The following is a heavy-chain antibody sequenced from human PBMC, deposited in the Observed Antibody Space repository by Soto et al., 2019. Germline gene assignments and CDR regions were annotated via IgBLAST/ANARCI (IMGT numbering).Heavy chain of an antibody. D-gene: IGHD3-10*02. CDR3: GRCSGLNWLDN. CDR1: GYTFTSYA. Sequence: SLKVSCKTSGYTFTSYAMHWVRQAPGQRLEWMGWINAGNGNTKYSQKFQGRVTITRDTSATTAYMELSSLRSEDTPVYYCGRCSGLNWLDNWGEGNLVTVSS. CDR2: INAGNGNT. V-gene: IGHV1-3*01. J-gene: IGHJ5*02.